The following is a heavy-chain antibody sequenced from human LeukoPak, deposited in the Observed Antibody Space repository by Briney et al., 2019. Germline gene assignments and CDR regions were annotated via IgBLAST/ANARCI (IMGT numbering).Heavy chain of an antibody. D-gene: IGHD5-12*01. CDR3: AKDLYTTIQGFDY. Sequence: GGSLRLSCAASGITLSVYWMSWVRQAPGKGLEWVANIKQDGSEKYYRDSVQGRFTISRDNAKNSLYLQMNSLRAEDTAVYFCAKDLYTTIQGFDYWGQGTLVTVSS. J-gene: IGHJ4*02. CDR1: GITLSVYW. CDR2: IKQDGSEK. V-gene: IGHV3-7*04.